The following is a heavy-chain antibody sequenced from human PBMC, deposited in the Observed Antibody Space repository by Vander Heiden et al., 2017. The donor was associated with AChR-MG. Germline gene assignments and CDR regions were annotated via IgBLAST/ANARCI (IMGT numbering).Heavy chain of an antibody. J-gene: IGHJ5*02. Sequence: QVQLVQSGAEVKKPGASVKVSCKASGYTFTGYYMHWVRQAPGQGLEWMRWINPNSGGTNYAHNVQCRVTMTRDTSISTAYMELSRLRSEDTAVYYCARGSYDSSGLNWFDPWVYGTLVAVSS. CDR3: ARGSYDSSGLNWFDP. D-gene: IGHD3-22*01. CDR1: GYTFTGYY. CDR2: INPNSGGT. V-gene: IGHV1-2*07.